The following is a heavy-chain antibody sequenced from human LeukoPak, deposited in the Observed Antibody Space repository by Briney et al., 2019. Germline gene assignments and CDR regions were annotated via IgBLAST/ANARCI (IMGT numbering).Heavy chain of an antibody. J-gene: IGHJ4*02. D-gene: IGHD3-22*01. Sequence: GGSLRLSCAASGFTFSSYEMNWVREAPGKGLEWVSYISSSGSTIYYADSVKGRFTISRDNAKNSLHLQMNSLRAEDTAVYYCASTHYYDSSGSFDYWGQGTLVTVSS. CDR1: GFTFSSYE. CDR3: ASTHYYDSSGSFDY. CDR2: ISSSGSTI. V-gene: IGHV3-48*03.